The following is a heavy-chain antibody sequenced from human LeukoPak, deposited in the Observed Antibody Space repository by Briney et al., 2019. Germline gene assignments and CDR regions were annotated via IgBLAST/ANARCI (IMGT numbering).Heavy chain of an antibody. CDR3: ARVTGYMIEDYFDY. J-gene: IGHJ4*02. V-gene: IGHV4-59*01. CDR2: IYYSGST. Sequence: TSETLSLTCTVSGGSISSYYWSWIRQPPGKGLEWIGYIYYSGSTNYKPSLKSRVTISVETSKNQFSLKLRSVTAADTAVYYCARVTGYMIEDYFDYWGQGTLVTVSS. CDR1: GGSISSYY. D-gene: IGHD3-22*01.